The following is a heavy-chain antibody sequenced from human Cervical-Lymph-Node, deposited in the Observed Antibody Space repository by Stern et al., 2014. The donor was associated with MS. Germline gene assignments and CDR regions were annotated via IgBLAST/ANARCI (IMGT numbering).Heavy chain of an antibody. J-gene: IGHJ5*02. Sequence: QLQLQESGPGLLRPSETLSLTCNVSGASITSHFWSWIRQPQGKGLEWIGYIYYRGTTNYNASLKGRVAISINTSKTQFSLRLSSVTAADTAVYYCARATDLWGQGILVTVSS. V-gene: IGHV4-59*11. CDR1: GASITSHF. CDR3: ARATDL. CDR2: IYYRGTT.